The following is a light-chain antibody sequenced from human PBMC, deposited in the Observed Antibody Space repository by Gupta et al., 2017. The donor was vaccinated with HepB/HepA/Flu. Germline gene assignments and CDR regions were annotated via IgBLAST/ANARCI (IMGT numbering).Light chain of an antibody. CDR3: QQDDSTPLS. Sequence: DIVMTQSPDSLPVSLGERATINCKSSQSVLYSSNNKNYLAWYQQKPGQPPKLLIYWASTRESGVPDRFSGSGSGTDFTLTINSLQAEDVAVYYCQQDDSTPLSFGQGTKVEIK. V-gene: IGKV4-1*01. CDR1: QSVLYSSNNKNY. J-gene: IGKJ2*03. CDR2: WAS.